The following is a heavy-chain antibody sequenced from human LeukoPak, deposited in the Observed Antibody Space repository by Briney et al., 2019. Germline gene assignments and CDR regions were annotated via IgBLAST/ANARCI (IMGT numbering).Heavy chain of an antibody. Sequence: ASVKGSCKVSGYTLTELSMHWVRQAPGKGLEWMGGFDVEGGETIYARKFQGRVTMTEDTSTDTAYMELSSLRAEDTAVYYCARRGAVAGTVDYWGQGTLVTVSS. CDR3: ARRGAVAGTVDY. J-gene: IGHJ4*02. CDR1: GYTLTELS. CDR2: FDVEGGET. D-gene: IGHD6-19*01. V-gene: IGHV1-24*01.